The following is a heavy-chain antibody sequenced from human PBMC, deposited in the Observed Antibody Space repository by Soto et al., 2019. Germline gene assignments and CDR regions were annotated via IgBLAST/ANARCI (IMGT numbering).Heavy chain of an antibody. D-gene: IGHD2-2*01. CDR1: GFTFSTYA. V-gene: IGHV3-23*01. CDR2: VSASGLNT. CDR3: AKMWGYCSSTSCNDY. Sequence: PGGSLRLSCAASGFTFSTYAMAWVRQAPGKGLEWVSGVSASGLNTDYADPVKGRFYISRDNSKNTVSLQMNSLRAEDTAVYYCAKMWGYCSSTSCNDYWGQGTLVTVSS. J-gene: IGHJ4*02.